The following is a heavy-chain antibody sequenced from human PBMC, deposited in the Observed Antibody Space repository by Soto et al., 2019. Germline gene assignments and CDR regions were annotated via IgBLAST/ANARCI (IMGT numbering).Heavy chain of an antibody. CDR1: GFTFSDYY. CDR2: ISSSGSTI. D-gene: IGHD3-22*01. J-gene: IGHJ4*02. Sequence: SLRLSCAASGFTFSDYYMSWIRQAPGKGLEWVSYISSSGSTIYYADSVKGRFTISRDNAKNSLYLQMNSLRAEDTAVYYCASSYYYDSSGQNYWGQGTLVTVSS. V-gene: IGHV3-11*01. CDR3: ASSYYYDSSGQNY.